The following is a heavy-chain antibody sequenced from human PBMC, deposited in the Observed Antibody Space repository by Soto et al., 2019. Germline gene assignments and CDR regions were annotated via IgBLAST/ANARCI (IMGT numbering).Heavy chain of an antibody. CDR1: GFTLGTYV. CDR3: AKDRKGSYCSGGTCYSFDS. CDR2: ISGSGGST. Sequence: EVQLLESGGGLVQPGGSLRLSCAASGFTLGTYVMTWVRQAPGKGLEWVSAISGSGGSTNYADPVKGRFTISRDNTKNTLYLQMNSLRVEDTAVYYWAKDRKGSYCSGGTCYSFDSWGQGTLVTVPS. D-gene: IGHD2-15*01. V-gene: IGHV3-23*01. J-gene: IGHJ4*02.